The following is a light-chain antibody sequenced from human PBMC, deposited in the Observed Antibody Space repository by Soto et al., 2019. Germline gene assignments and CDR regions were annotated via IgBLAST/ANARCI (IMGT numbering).Light chain of an antibody. CDR2: DAS. CDR3: QQYNSYSRT. J-gene: IGKJ1*01. CDR1: QTITTW. Sequence: DIRVTQSPPTLSASVGARVTITCRASQTITTWMAWYQQKPGKAPKLLVYDASTLQSGVATRFSGSGSGTEFTLIISGLQPEDSATYYCQQYNSYSRTFGQGTKVDI. V-gene: IGKV1-5*01.